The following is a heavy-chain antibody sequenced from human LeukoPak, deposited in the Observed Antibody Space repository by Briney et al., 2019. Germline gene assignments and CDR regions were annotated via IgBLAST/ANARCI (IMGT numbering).Heavy chain of an antibody. CDR3: VTPLSIGGY. Sequence: GGSLRLSCAASGFTFSSYSMSWVRQAPGKGLEWLSYISSGSSTIYYADSVKGRFTISRDNAKNSLYLQMSSLRAEDTAVYYCVTPLSIGGYWGQGTLVTVSS. J-gene: IGHJ4*02. CDR2: ISSGSSTI. V-gene: IGHV3-48*01. CDR1: GFTFSSYS. D-gene: IGHD3-10*01.